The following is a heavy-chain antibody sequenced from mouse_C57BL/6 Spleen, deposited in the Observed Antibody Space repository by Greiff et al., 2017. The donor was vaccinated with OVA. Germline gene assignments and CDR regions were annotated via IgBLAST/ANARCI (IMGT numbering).Heavy chain of an antibody. D-gene: IGHD1-1*01. CDR3: ARGTTVVEEDAMDY. J-gene: IGHJ4*01. CDR1: GYSFTGYY. V-gene: IGHV1-42*01. Sequence: EVKLMESGPELVKPGASVKISCKASGYSFTGYYMNWVKQSPEKSLEWIGEINPSTGGTTYNQKFKAKATLTVDKSSSTAYMQLKSLTSEDSAVYYCARGTTVVEEDAMDYWGQGTSVTVSS. CDR2: INPSTGGT.